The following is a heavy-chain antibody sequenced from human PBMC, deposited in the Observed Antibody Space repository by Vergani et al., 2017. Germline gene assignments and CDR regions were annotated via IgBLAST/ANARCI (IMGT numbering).Heavy chain of an antibody. Sequence: QVQLQESGPGLVRPSQTLSLICTVSGGSMSSGSSYWSWIRQSAGKGLEWIGRIHTSGNTNYNPSLKSRVTMSEETSKNQFSLNLTSVTAADTAVYYCARGSCSGGSCSRPLFDYWGRGTLVTVSS. CDR3: ARGSCSGGSCSRPLFDY. D-gene: IGHD2-15*01. V-gene: IGHV4-61*02. J-gene: IGHJ4*02. CDR1: GGSMSSGSSY. CDR2: IHTSGNT.